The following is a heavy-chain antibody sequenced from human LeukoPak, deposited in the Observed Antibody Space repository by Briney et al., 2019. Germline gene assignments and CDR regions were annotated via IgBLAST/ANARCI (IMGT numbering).Heavy chain of an antibody. Sequence: PSETLSLTCAVSGGSFSGYYWTWIRQSPGKGLEWIGEVTHRGVTHYSPSLRSRVTISLDTSRKQLSLSVGSVTAADTAVYYCARQPTVTTSWFDPWGQGTLVTVSS. V-gene: IGHV4-34*01. CDR2: VTHRGVT. D-gene: IGHD4-11*01. CDR1: GGSFSGYY. J-gene: IGHJ5*02. CDR3: ARQPTVTTSWFDP.